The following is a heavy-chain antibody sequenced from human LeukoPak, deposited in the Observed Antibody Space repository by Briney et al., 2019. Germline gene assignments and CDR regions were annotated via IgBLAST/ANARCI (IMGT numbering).Heavy chain of an antibody. D-gene: IGHD4-23*01. CDR1: GSTFSNAW. CDR2: IKSKTDGGTT. J-gene: IGHJ4*02. V-gene: IGHV3-15*01. CDR3: AKDPVRYGGTAGY. Sequence: GGSLRLSCAASGSTFSNAWMSWVRQAPGKGLEWVGRIKSKTDGGTTDYAAPVKGRFTISRDDSKNTLYLQMNSLRAEDTAVYYCAKDPVRYGGTAGYWGQGTLVTVSS.